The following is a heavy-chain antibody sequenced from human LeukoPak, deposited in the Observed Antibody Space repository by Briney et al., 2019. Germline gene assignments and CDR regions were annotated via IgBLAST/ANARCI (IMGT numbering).Heavy chain of an antibody. D-gene: IGHD4-23*01. CDR1: GFIFSYYG. J-gene: IGHJ2*01. V-gene: IGHV3-48*02. CDR3: ARGRPDYGGNSFDL. CDR2: ISSSSSTI. Sequence: GGSLRLSCAASGFIFSYYGMNWVRQAPGKGLEWVSCISSSSSTIYYSDYVKGRFTLSRDKTKNSLYLQMNSLRDEDTAVYYCARGRPDYGGNSFDLWGRGTLVTVSS.